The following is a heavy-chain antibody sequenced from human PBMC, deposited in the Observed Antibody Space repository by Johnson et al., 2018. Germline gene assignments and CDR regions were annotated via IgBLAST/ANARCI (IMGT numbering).Heavy chain of an antibody. J-gene: IGHJ6*03. D-gene: IGHD3-10*01. CDR3: AKENTLIRDYMDV. Sequence: VQLVQSGGGLVQPGGSLRLSCEGTGFTFSSYAMSWVRQAPGKGLEWVSGNSGSGGYTYYADSVKGRFTISRDNTKNTLYLQMSSRRAEDTAIYYCAKENTLIRDYMDVWGKGTTVTVSS. CDR1: GFTFSSYA. V-gene: IGHV3-23*04. CDR2: NSGSGGYT.